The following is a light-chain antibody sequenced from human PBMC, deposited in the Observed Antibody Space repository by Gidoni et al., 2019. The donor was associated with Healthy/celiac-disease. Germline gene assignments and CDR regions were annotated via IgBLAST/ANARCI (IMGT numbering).Light chain of an antibody. J-gene: IGLJ3*02. V-gene: IGLV1-40*01. Sequence: QSVLTQPPSVSGAPGQRVTIPCTGSSSNIGAGYDVHWYQQLPGTAPKLLIYGNSKRPSGVPDRFSGSKSGTSASLAITWLQAEDEADYYCQSYDSSLSAWVFGGGTKLTVL. CDR3: QSYDSSLSAWV. CDR2: GNS. CDR1: SSNIGAGYD.